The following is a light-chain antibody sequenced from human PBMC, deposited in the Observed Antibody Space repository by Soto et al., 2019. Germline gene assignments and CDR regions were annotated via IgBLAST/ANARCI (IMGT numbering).Light chain of an antibody. CDR1: QSVSSSY. CDR2: GAS. CDR3: QQYLT. J-gene: IGKJ1*01. V-gene: IGKV3-20*01. Sequence: EIVLTQSPGTLSLSPGERATLSCRASQSVSSSYLAWYQQKPGQAPRLLIYGASSRATGIPDRFSGSGSGTDFTITISRPEPEDFAVYYWQQYLTFCQGTKGDIK.